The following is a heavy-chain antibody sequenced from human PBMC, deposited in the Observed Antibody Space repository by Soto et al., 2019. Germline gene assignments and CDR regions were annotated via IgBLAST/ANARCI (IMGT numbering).Heavy chain of an antibody. CDR2: IKTDGSLT. J-gene: IGHJ4*02. CDR1: GFTFSSYW. CDR3: ARRAASGRHFDH. Sequence: EAQLVQSGGGLVQPGGSMRLSCAASGFTFSSYWMHWVRQAPGKGLVWVSSIKTDGSLTPYADSVKGRFTISRDNAKNTLYLQMNSLRAEDTAVYYCARRAASGRHFDHWGQGTLVSVSS. V-gene: IGHV3-74*03. D-gene: IGHD6-13*01.